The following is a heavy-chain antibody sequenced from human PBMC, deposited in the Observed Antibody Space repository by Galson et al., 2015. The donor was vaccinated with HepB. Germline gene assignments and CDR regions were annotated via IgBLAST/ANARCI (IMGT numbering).Heavy chain of an antibody. Sequence: SVKVSCKASGYTFTRYYIHWVRQAPGQGLEWMGIINPNGGSTTYAQNFQGRVTMTGDTSTTTVYMELSSLISEDTAVYYCARSWQPTDRFDPWGQGTPVTVSS. CDR1: GYTFTRYY. CDR2: INPNGGST. V-gene: IGHV1-46*01. D-gene: IGHD6-13*01. J-gene: IGHJ5*02. CDR3: ARSWQPTDRFDP.